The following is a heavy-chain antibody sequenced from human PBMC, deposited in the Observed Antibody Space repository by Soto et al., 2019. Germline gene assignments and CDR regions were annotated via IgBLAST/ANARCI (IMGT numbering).Heavy chain of an antibody. J-gene: IGHJ4*02. Sequence: ASVEVYCKASGYTVTSYYMHWVRQAPGQGLEWMGIINPSGGSTSYAQKFQGRVTMTRDTSTSTVYMELSSLRSEDTAVYYCARAEAAARGALDYWGQGTLVTVSS. CDR2: INPSGGST. V-gene: IGHV1-46*01. D-gene: IGHD6-13*01. CDR1: GYTVTSYY. CDR3: ARAEAAARGALDY.